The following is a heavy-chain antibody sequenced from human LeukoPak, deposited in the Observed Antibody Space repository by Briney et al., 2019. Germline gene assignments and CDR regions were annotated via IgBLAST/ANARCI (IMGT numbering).Heavy chain of an antibody. J-gene: IGHJ4*02. Sequence: SETLSLTCTVSGGAITGSSYYWGWIRQSPGKGLEWIGSLYYSGSIYYNPSLKSRVSMSADTSKNQFSLKLNSLTAADRAVYYCARQYYDSTGYYYVDYWDRGILVTVSS. CDR3: ARQYYDSTGYYYVDY. CDR2: LYYSGSI. D-gene: IGHD3-22*01. V-gene: IGHV4-39*01. CDR1: GGAITGSSYY.